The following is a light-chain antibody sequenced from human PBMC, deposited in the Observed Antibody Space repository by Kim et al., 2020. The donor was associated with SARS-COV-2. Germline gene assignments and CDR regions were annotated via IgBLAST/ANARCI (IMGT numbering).Light chain of an antibody. CDR3: QQYNSYPIT. J-gene: IGKJ5*01. CDR1: QDIMNF. Sequence: GDRVTITCRTSQDIMNFLAWFQQRPEKAPKSLISGASSLQTGVPLRFSGSGSGTEFTLSISNLQPEDSATYYCQQYNSYPITFGQGTRLEIK. V-gene: IGKV1-16*01. CDR2: GAS.